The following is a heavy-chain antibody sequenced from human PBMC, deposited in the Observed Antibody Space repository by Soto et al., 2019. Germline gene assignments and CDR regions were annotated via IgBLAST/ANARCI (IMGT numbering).Heavy chain of an antibody. J-gene: IGHJ4*02. CDR2: IYGGGNGP. CDR1: GFTFSDFA. Sequence: ESGGGLVQPGGSLRLSCAATGFTFSDFAMSWVRQAPGKGLEWVSRIYGGGNGPHYADSVKGRVTISRDNSKNTLYLQMNSLRAEDTAVYYCAKMEGMDPWAYSFDYWGQGTPVTVSS. CDR3: AKMEGMDPWAYSFDY. V-gene: IGHV3-23*01. D-gene: IGHD2-2*03.